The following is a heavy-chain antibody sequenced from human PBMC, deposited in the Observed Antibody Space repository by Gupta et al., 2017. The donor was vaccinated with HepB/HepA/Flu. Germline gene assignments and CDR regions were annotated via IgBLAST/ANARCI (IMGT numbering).Heavy chain of an antibody. D-gene: IGHD6-19*01. J-gene: IGHJ4*02. CDR2: ISGSGGST. V-gene: IGHV3-23*01. CDR1: GFTFSTYA. CDR3: AKVQYSSGWLFDQ. Sequence: EVQLLESGGGLVQPGGSLRLSCAASGFTFSTYAMTWVRQAPGKGLEWVSAISGSGGSTYYADSVKGRFTISRDNSKSTLYLQMNSLTAEDTAVYYCAKVQYSSGWLFDQWGQGTLVTVSS.